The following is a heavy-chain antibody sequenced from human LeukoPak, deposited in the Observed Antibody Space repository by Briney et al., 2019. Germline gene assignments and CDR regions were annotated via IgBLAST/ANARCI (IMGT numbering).Heavy chain of an antibody. CDR3: AKESPIGVAGV. V-gene: IGHV3-23*01. J-gene: IGHJ4*02. CDR2: ISRSGVST. D-gene: IGHD6-19*01. Sequence: GGSLRLSCASSGFIFSSFAMTGVGQAPGKRLYWVSAISRSGVSTYYADSVKGRFTISRDNSRNTVFLQMNSLRAVDTAVYYCAKESPIGVAGVWGQGTLVTVSS. CDR1: GFIFSSFA.